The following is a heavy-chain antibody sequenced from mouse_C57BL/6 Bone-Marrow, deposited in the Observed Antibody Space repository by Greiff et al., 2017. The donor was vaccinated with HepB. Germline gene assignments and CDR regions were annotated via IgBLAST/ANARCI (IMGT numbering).Heavy chain of an antibody. J-gene: IGHJ2*01. CDR1: GFTFSDYY. Sequence: EVQRVESGGGLVQPGGSLKLSCAASGFTFSDYYMYWVRQTPEKRLEWVAYISNGGGSTYYPDTVKGRFTISRDNAKNTLYLQMSRLKSEDTAMYYCARQLTGCFDYWGQGTTLTVSS. CDR3: ARQLTGCFDY. D-gene: IGHD4-1*01. CDR2: ISNGGGST. V-gene: IGHV5-12*01.